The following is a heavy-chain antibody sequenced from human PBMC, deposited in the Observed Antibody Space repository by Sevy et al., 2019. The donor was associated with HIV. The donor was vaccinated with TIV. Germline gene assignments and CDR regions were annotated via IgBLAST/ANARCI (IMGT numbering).Heavy chain of an antibody. CDR2: INAGNGNT. CDR1: GYTFTSYA. D-gene: IGHD6-19*01. J-gene: IGHJ3*02. CDR3: ARDQEQWLEVATAFDI. V-gene: IGHV1-3*01. Sequence: ASVKVFCKASGYTFTSYAMHWVRQAPGQRLEWMGWINAGNGNTKYSQKFQGRVTITRDTSASTAYMELSSLRSEDTAVYYCARDQEQWLEVATAFDIWGQGTMVTVSS.